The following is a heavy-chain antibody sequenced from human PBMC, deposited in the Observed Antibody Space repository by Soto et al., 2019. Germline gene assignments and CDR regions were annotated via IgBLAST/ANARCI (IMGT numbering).Heavy chain of an antibody. V-gene: IGHV4-30-4*01. CDR3: ARGDRRFDP. CDR1: GGSISRGDHY. Sequence: QVQLQESGPGLVTPSQTLSLSCTVSGGSISRGDHYWSWLRQPPGKGLEWIGYIYHSGSSYYNPSLKSRVIISVDTSKNQFSLKLTSVTAADTAIYYCARGDRRFDPWGQGTLVTVSS. J-gene: IGHJ5*02. CDR2: IYHSGSS.